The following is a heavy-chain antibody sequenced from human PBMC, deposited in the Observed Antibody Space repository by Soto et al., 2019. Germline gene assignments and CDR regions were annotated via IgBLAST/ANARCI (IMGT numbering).Heavy chain of an antibody. Sequence: PAESLNISCKGSGYTFTSYWISWVRQMPGERLEWMGVIYPSDSDIRYSPSFQGKVTISADKSITTAYLQWSSLKAADTAMYYCVRSGTSSGRFSDYWGQGTLVTVSS. CDR1: GYTFTSYW. D-gene: IGHD2-15*01. J-gene: IGHJ4*02. CDR3: VRSGTSSGRFSDY. CDR2: IYPSDSDI. V-gene: IGHV5-51*01.